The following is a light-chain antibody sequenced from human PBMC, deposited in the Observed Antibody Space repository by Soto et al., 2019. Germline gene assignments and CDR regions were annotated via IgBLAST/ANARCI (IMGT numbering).Light chain of an antibody. CDR3: QHYGDSSWT. V-gene: IGKV3-20*01. Sequence: EIVLTQSPGTLSLSPGERATLSCRADRSVSDTLLTWFQQKPGQAPRLLIFGTSNRAPGIPDRFSGSGSGTDFTLTISRLXPDDFAVYYCQHYGDSSWTFGQGTKVEIK. J-gene: IGKJ1*01. CDR1: RSVSDTL. CDR2: GTS.